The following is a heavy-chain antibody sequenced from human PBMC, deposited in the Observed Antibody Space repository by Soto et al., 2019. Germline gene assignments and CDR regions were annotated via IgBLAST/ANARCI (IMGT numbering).Heavy chain of an antibody. J-gene: IGHJ6*02. CDR2: IWYDGSNK. D-gene: IGHD6-6*01. V-gene: IGHV3-33*01. CDR1: GFTFSSYG. Sequence: LRLSCAASGFTFSSYGMHWVRQAPGKGLEWVAVIWYDGSNKYYADSVKGRFTISRDNSKNTLYLQMNSLRAEDTAVYYCARDLYSSSAGRYYYYGMDVWGQGTTVTVSS. CDR3: ARDLYSSSAGRYYYYGMDV.